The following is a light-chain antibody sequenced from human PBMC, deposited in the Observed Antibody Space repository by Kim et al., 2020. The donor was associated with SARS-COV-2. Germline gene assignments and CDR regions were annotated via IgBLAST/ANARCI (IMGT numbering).Light chain of an antibody. Sequence: SRGESATPSCRASQSVSSSYLSWYQQKPGQAPRLLIYGASSRATGIPDRFSGSGSGTDFTLTISRLEPEDFAVYYCQQYGSSPPYTFGQGTKLEI. CDR2: GAS. V-gene: IGKV3-20*01. CDR1: QSVSSSY. J-gene: IGKJ2*01. CDR3: QQYGSSPPYT.